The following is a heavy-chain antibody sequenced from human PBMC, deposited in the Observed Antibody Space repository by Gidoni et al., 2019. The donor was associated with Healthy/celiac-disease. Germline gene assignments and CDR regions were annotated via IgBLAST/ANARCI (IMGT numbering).Heavy chain of an antibody. CDR1: GFSLSTSGMC. V-gene: IGHV2-70*15. CDR2: IDWDDDK. D-gene: IGHD1-7*01. CDR3: ARIGQLELRRGYYYYYGMDV. J-gene: IGHJ6*02. Sequence: QVTLRESGPALVKPTQTLTLTCTFSGFSLSTSGMCVSWIRQPPGKALEWLARIDWDDDKYYSTSLKTRLTISKDTSKNQVVLTMTNMDPVDTATYYCARIGQLELRRGYYYYYGMDVWGQGTTVTVSS.